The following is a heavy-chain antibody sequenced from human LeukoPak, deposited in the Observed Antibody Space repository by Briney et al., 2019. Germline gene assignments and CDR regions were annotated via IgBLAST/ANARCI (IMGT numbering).Heavy chain of an antibody. J-gene: IGHJ4*02. D-gene: IGHD1-1*01. CDR1: GFTFSIYT. Sequence: GGSLRLSCAASGFTFSIYTMNWVRQAPGKGLEWVSSISSSSNYIHYADSLKGRFTISRDNANNSLYLQMNSLRAEDTAVYYCARVGTRADWGQGTLVTVSS. CDR3: ARVGTRAD. V-gene: IGHV3-21*01. CDR2: ISSSSNYI.